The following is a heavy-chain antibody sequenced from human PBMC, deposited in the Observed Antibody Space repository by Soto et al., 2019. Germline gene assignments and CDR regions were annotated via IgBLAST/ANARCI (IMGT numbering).Heavy chain of an antibody. CDR2: ILPIFGTA. V-gene: IGHV1-69*14. CDR3: ARGHEFGGNSDALDI. J-gene: IGHJ3*02. CDR1: GGTFSTSS. D-gene: IGHD2-21*02. Sequence: QVLLVQSGAEMKKPGSSVKVSCKASGGTFSTSSINWVRQAPGQRPEWMGNILPIFGTADYAQKFQGRVTITADKSTSTAYMELRSLLSEDTAVYYCARGHEFGGNSDALDIWGQGTVVTVSS.